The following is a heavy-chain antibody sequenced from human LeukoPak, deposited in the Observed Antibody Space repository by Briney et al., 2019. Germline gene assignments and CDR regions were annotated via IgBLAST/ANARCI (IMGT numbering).Heavy chain of an antibody. D-gene: IGHD3-10*01. J-gene: IGHJ4*02. V-gene: IGHV3-21*01. Sequence: GGSLRLSCAASGFTFSNYNMNWVRQAPGKGLEWVSSISSSSSYIYYADSVKGRFTISRDNAKNSLYLQMNSLRAEDTAVYYCASPHYYGSGSYYSRWGQGTLVTVSS. CDR3: ASPHYYGSGSYYSR. CDR1: GFTFSNYN. CDR2: ISSSSSYI.